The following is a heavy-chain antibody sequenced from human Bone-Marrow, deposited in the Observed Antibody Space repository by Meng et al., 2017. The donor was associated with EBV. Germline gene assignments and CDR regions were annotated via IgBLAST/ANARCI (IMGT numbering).Heavy chain of an antibody. CDR2: IKHSGST. J-gene: IGHJ4*02. CDR3: ARVLGTIYYGSGIDY. D-gene: IGHD3-10*01. Sequence: QVQQKQGGAGLLKPAETLSLTCAVYGGSFSGYYWSWIRQPPGKGLEWIGEIKHSGSTNYNPSLKSRVTISVDTSKNQFSLKLSSVTAADTAVYYCARVLGTIYYGSGIDYWGQGTLVTVSS. CDR1: GGSFSGYY. V-gene: IGHV4-34*01.